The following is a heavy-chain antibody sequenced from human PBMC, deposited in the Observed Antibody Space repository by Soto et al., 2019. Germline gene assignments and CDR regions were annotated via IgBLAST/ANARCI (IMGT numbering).Heavy chain of an antibody. Sequence: PGGSLRLSCAASGFTFSSYGMHWVRQAPGKGLEWVAVISYDGSNKYYADSVKGRFTISRDNSKDTLYLQMNSLRAEDTAVYYCAKEGTKYYYYYYMDVWGKGTTVTVSS. J-gene: IGHJ6*03. CDR1: GFTFSSYG. D-gene: IGHD3-10*01. V-gene: IGHV3-30*18. CDR2: ISYDGSNK. CDR3: AKEGTKYYYYYYMDV.